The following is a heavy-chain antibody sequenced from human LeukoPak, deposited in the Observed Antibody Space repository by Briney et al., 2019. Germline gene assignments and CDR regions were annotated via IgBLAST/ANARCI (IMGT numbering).Heavy chain of an antibody. CDR3: ARLSAPNAGSRETKGGFDI. V-gene: IGHV5-51*01. CDR1: GYIFATYW. Sequence: GESLKISCKGSGYIFATYWIGWVRQMPGKGLEWMGIIYPGDSDTRYSPSFQGQVTISVDKSISTAYLQWSSLKATDTAMYYCARLSAPNAGSRETKGGFDIWGQGTMVTVSS. J-gene: IGHJ3*02. CDR2: IYPGDSDT. D-gene: IGHD1-1*01.